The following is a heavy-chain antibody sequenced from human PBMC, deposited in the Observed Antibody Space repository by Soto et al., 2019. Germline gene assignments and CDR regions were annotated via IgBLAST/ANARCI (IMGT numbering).Heavy chain of an antibody. D-gene: IGHD2-21*02. CDR3: AIGGDWFFFDI. V-gene: IGHV5-51*01. Sequence: GEFLKISCKGSGYSFSNYWIGWVGQMPGKGLEWMGIIYPDDSDTRYNPAFQGQVTISADKAISTAYLQWSSLKSLDTAMYYCAIGGDWFFFDIWAQGTVVTVSS. J-gene: IGHJ3*02. CDR1: GYSFSNYW. CDR2: IYPDDSDT.